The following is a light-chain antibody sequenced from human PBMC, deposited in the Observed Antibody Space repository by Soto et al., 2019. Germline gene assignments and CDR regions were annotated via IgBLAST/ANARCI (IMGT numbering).Light chain of an antibody. CDR3: PQRSSWPLT. V-gene: IGKV3-11*01. CDR2: EAF. Sequence: EIVLTQSPATLSLSPGATATLSCRASQSVSSSLAWYQQKPGQTPRLLIYEAFNRATGIPARFSGSGSGTAFSLNVSSLETEDFAVYYCPQRSSWPLTFGGGPKVEIK. CDR1: QSVSSS. J-gene: IGKJ4*01.